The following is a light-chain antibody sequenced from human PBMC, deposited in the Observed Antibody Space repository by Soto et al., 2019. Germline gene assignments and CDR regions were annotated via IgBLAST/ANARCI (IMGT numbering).Light chain of an antibody. Sequence: QSVLAQSASVSGSPGLSITISCTGTSSDFGGYNYVSWYQQYPGKVPKLLIYHVSNRPSGVSNRFSGSKSGNTASLTISGLQAEDEADYFCTSFTSDNLYVFGTGTKVTVL. V-gene: IGLV2-14*03. J-gene: IGLJ1*01. CDR1: SSDFGGYNY. CDR3: TSFTSDNLYV. CDR2: HVS.